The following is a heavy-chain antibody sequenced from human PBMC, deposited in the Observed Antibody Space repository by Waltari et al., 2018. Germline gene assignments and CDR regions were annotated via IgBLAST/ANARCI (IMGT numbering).Heavy chain of an antibody. J-gene: IGHJ4*02. CDR2: IYYSGST. D-gene: IGHD1-7*01. Sequence: QVQLQESGPGLVKPSETLSLTCTVSGGSISRYYWSWIRQPPGKGLEWIGYIYYSGSTNYNPSLKSRVTISVDTSKNQFSLKLSSVTAADTAVYYCARLELAYYFDYWGQGTLVTVSS. CDR1: GGSISRYY. V-gene: IGHV4-59*08. CDR3: ARLELAYYFDY.